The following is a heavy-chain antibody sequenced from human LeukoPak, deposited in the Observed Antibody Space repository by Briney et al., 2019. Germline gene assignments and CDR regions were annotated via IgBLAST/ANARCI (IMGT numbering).Heavy chain of an antibody. CDR1: GFTVSSSY. CDR2: IYSGGYT. D-gene: IGHD5-24*01. J-gene: IGHJ4*02. CDR3: ARENGYKVFDY. Sequence: GGSLRLSCAASGFTVSSSYMIWARQAPGKGLEWVSVIYSGGYTYYADSVKGRFTISRDHSKNTLYLQMDSLRAEDTAVYYCARENGYKVFDYWGQGTLVTVSS. V-gene: IGHV3-53*01.